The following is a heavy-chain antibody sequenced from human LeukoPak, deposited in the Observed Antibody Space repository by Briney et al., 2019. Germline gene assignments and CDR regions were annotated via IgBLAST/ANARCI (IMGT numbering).Heavy chain of an antibody. V-gene: IGHV1-69*05. D-gene: IGHD2-2*01. J-gene: IGHJ3*02. CDR3: AWGGTSLAFDI. Sequence: GSSVKVSCKASGGTFSSYAISRVRQAPGQGLEWMGGIIPIFGTANYAQKFQGRVTITTDESTSTAYMELSSLRSEDTAVYYCAWGGTSLAFDIWGQGTMVTVSS. CDR2: IIPIFGTA. CDR1: GGTFSSYA.